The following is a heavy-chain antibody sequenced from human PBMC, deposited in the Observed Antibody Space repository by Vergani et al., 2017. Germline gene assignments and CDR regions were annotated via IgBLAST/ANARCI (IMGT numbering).Heavy chain of an antibody. CDR3: ARAAPAGYSYGYDCDSDDAFDI. CDR2: ISPDGRTT. CDR1: GFSFRTFS. J-gene: IGHJ3*02. Sequence: EVQLVESGGGLVQPGGSRRLSCAASGFSFRTFSMFWVRQPPGKGLAWVSKISPDGRTTEYADSVRGRFTISRDNANSMLYLQMNSLRDDDTAVYYCARAAPAGYSYGYDCDSDDAFDIWGQGTMVTVSS. D-gene: IGHD5-18*01. V-gene: IGHV3-74*03.